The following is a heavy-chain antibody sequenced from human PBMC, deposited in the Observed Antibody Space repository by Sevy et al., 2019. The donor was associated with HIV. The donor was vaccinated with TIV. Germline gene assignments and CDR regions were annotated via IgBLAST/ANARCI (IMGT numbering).Heavy chain of an antibody. J-gene: IGHJ6*03. D-gene: IGHD4-17*01. CDR2: ISSSSTYI. CDR3: ARIDYGDCEITLQYYMGV. Sequence: GGSLRLSCAASGFTFSTYSMNWVRQAPGKGLEWVSSISSSSTYIYYADSVKGRFTISRNNAKNSLFLQMNSLRAEDTAVYFCARIDYGDCEITLQYYMGVWGKGTTVTVSS. V-gene: IGHV3-21*06. CDR1: GFTFSTYS.